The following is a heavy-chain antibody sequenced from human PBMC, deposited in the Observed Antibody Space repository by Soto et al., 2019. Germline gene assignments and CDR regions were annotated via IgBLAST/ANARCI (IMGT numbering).Heavy chain of an antibody. J-gene: IGHJ4*02. D-gene: IGHD1-26*01. CDR3: ARRYGGNFDY. V-gene: IGHV4-59*01. Sequence: SETLSLTCTVPGGSISSYYWSWIRQPPGKGLEWIGYVYYSGSTNYNPSLKSRVTISVDTSKNQFSLKVRSVTAADTAVYYCARRYGGNFDYWGQGTLVTVSS. CDR1: GGSISSYY. CDR2: VYYSGST.